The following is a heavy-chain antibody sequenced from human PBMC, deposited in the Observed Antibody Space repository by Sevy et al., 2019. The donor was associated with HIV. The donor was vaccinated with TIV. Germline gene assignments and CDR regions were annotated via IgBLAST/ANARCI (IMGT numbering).Heavy chain of an antibody. V-gene: IGHV3-48*02. J-gene: IGHJ5*02. D-gene: IGHD3-16*01. CDR3: AGDDLDYVWGNTYNWFDP. CDR2: ISSSSSTI. CDR1: GFTFSSYS. Sequence: GGSLRLSCAASGFTFSSYSMNWVRQAPGKGLEWISYISSSSSTIYYADSVKGRFTISRDNAKNSLYLQMNSLRDEDTAVYYCAGDDLDYVWGNTYNWFDPWGQGTLVTVSS.